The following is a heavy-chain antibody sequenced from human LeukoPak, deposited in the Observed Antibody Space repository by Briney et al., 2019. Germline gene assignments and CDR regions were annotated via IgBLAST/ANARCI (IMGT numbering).Heavy chain of an antibody. CDR3: ARHMTTANNWFDP. D-gene: IGHD4-17*01. CDR1: GYTFTGYY. Sequence: ASVKVSCKASGYTFTGYYMHWVRQAPGQGLEWMGWINPNSGSTNYEQKFQGRVIMTRDTSISTAYMELSGLTSDDTAVYYCARHMTTANNWFDPWGQGTLVTVSS. J-gene: IGHJ5*02. V-gene: IGHV1-2*02. CDR2: INPNSGST.